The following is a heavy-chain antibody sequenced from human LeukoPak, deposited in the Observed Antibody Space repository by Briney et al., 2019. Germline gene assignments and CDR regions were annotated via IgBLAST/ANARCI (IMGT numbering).Heavy chain of an antibody. D-gene: IGHD5-12*01. V-gene: IGHV3-30*03. CDR1: GFSYSSYG. J-gene: IGHJ4*02. Sequence: GGSLRLSCAASGFSYSSYGMNWVRQAPGKGLEWVAVTSSDGSFKYYADSVKGRFTISRDNAKNSLYLQMNSLRAEDTAVYYCAPWPGYSGYGARYWGQGTLVTVSS. CDR3: APWPGYSGYGARY. CDR2: TSSDGSFK.